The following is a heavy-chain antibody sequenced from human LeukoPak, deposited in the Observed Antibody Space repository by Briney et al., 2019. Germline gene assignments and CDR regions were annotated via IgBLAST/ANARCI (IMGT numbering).Heavy chain of an antibody. D-gene: IGHD2-15*01. V-gene: IGHV3-48*04. CDR3: ARDRGGSYSAIDY. J-gene: IGHJ4*02. CDR1: GFTFSSYG. CDR2: ISSSSITI. Sequence: GGSLRLACAASGFTFSSYGLNWGRQPPGKGLGWGLFISSSSITIYYAYSVKGRFTISRDNAEKSLYLEMNSVRAEDTAVYYCARDRGGSYSAIDYWGQGTLVTV.